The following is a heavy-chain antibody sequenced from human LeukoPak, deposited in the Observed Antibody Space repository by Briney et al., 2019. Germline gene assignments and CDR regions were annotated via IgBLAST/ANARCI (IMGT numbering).Heavy chain of an antibody. CDR2: IYYAGTT. J-gene: IGHJ4*02. V-gene: IGHV4-59*08. Sequence: PSETLSLTCTVSGGSISGYYWSWIRQPPGKGLEWIAYIYYAGTTNYNPSLKSRVTISVDTSRNQFSLKPSSVTAADTAVYYCARRAPRGGLLDYWGQGTLVTVSS. CDR3: ARRAPRGGLLDY. D-gene: IGHD2-21*01. CDR1: GGSISGYY.